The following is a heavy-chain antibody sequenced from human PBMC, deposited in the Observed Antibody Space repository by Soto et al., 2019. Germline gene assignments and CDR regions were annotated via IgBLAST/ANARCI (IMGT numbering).Heavy chain of an antibody. J-gene: IGHJ6*02. Sequence: QVQLQESGPGLVKPSQTLSLTCTVSGGSISSGGYYWSWIRQHPGKGLEWIGYIYYSGSTYYNPSLKSRVTISVDTSKNQFSLNLSSLTAADTAAYYCARASGSWQLGGGYYYYCMDVWGQGTTVTVSS. D-gene: IGHD6-6*01. CDR2: IYYSGST. CDR1: GGSISSGGYY. CDR3: ARASGSWQLGGGYYYYCMDV. V-gene: IGHV4-31*03.